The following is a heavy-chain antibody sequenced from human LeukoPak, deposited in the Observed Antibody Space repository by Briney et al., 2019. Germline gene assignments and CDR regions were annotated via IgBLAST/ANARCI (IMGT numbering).Heavy chain of an antibody. CDR1: GYSFTSYW. CDR3: ARHYDILTGYHFDY. Sequence: GESLKISCKGSGYSFTSYWIGWVLQLPGKGLEWMLIIYPGDSDARYSPSFQGQVTISADKSISTAYLQWSSLKASDTAMYYCARHYDILTGYHFDYWGQGTLVTVSS. CDR2: IYPGDSDA. V-gene: IGHV5-51*01. D-gene: IGHD3-9*01. J-gene: IGHJ4*02.